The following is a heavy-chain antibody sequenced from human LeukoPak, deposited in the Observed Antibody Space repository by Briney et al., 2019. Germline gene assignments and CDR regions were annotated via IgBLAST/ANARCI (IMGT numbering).Heavy chain of an antibody. J-gene: IGHJ5*02. Sequence: QSGGSLGLSCAAFGIPFTRNGMHWVRQAPGKGLEWVAFIQYDAINIKYADSVKGRFTISRDNSKNTLYLQMNSLTTEDTAVYYCAREAGTVVIGRFDPWGRGTLVTVSS. CDR3: AREAGTVVIGRFDP. V-gene: IGHV3-30*02. D-gene: IGHD2-15*01. CDR1: GIPFTRNG. CDR2: IQYDAINI.